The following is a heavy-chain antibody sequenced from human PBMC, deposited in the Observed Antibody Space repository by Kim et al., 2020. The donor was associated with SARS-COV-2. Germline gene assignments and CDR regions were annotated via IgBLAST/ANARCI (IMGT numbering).Heavy chain of an antibody. V-gene: IGHV3-23*01. D-gene: IGHD3-22*01. CDR3: AKDHPSSGWPAFDS. Sequence: YADSVRGRFTTSRDITKDTLDLQMNSLRVDDTALYYCAKDHPSSGWPAFDSWGQGTRVTVSS. J-gene: IGHJ4*02.